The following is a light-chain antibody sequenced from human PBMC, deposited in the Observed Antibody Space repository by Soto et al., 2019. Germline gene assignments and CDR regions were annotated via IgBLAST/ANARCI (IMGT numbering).Light chain of an antibody. Sequence: GSLSCGASQSISSSFLAWYQQKPGQAPRLLIYGASSRATGIPDRFSGTGSETDFTLTISRLEPEDFAVYYCQQYDNSPITFGQGTRLEIK. CDR2: GAS. CDR3: QQYDNSPIT. CDR1: QSISSSF. V-gene: IGKV3-20*01. J-gene: IGKJ5*01.